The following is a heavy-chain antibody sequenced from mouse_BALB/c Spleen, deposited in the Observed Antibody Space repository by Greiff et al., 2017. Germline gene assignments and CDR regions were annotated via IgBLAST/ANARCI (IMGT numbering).Heavy chain of an antibody. Sequence: QVQLQQSGAELAKPGASVKMSCKASGYTFTSYWMHWVKQRPGQGLEWIGYINPSTGYTEYNQKFKDKATLTADKSSSTAYMQLSSLTSEDSAVYYCARDDYDEVDYWGQGTTLTVSS. CDR3: ARDDYDEVDY. CDR2: INPSTGYT. D-gene: IGHD2-4*01. V-gene: IGHV1-7*01. CDR1: GYTFTSYW. J-gene: IGHJ2*01.